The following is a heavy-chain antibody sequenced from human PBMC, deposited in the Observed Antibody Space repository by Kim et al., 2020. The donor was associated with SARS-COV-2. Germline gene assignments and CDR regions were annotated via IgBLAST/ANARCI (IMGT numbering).Heavy chain of an antibody. J-gene: IGHJ4*02. Sequence: KGRFTISRDNSKNTLYLQMNSLRAEDTAVYYCAKVDCSSTSCYLLLNFDYWGQGTLVTVSS. CDR3: AKVDCSSTSCYLLLNFDY. D-gene: IGHD2-2*01. V-gene: IGHV3-30*02.